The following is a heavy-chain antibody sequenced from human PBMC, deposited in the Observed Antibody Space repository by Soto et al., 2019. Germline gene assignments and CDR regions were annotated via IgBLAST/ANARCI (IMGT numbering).Heavy chain of an antibody. CDR1: GFILSDCA. V-gene: IGHV3-48*01. J-gene: IGHJ6*03. Sequence: EVQLVESGGGLVQPGWSLRLSCATSGFILSDCAMNWVRQAPGKGLEWVSYISSSSSVIDYADSVKGRFIVSRDNARNSLHLKMNSLRAEDTAVYYCARDLSWGSNWYYYMDVWGKGTTVTVSS. CDR2: ISSSSSVI. D-gene: IGHD7-27*01. CDR3: ARDLSWGSNWYYYMDV.